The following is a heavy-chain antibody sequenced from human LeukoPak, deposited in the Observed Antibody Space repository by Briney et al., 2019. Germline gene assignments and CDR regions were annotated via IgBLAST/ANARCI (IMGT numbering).Heavy chain of an antibody. CDR2: TYYRSKWYN. D-gene: IGHD3-3*01. V-gene: IGHV6-1*01. Sequence: SQTLSLTCAISGDSVSSDSAAWNWIRQSPSRVLEWLGRTYYRSKWYNDYAVSVKSRITINPDTSKNQFSLQLNSVTPEDTAVYYCARWSHRDRYFDYWGQGTLVTVSS. J-gene: IGHJ4*02. CDR1: GDSVSSDSAA. CDR3: ARWSHRDRYFDY.